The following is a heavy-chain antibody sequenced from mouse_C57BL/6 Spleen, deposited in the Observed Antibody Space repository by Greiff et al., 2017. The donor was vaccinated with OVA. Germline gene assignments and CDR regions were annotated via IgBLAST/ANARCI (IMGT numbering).Heavy chain of an antibody. CDR1: GYTFTDYN. CDR3: ARSEGYGNYGPYFDY. V-gene: IGHV1-22*01. Sequence: EVQLQQSGPELVKPGASVKMSCKASGYTFTDYNMHWVKQSHGKSLEWIGYINPNNGGTSYNQKFKGKATLTVNKSSSTAYMELRSLTSEDSAVYYCARSEGYGNYGPYFDYWGQGTTLTVSS. D-gene: IGHD2-10*02. CDR2: INPNNGGT. J-gene: IGHJ2*01.